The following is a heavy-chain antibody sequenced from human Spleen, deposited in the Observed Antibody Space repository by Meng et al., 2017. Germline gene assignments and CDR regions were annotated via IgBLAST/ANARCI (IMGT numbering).Heavy chain of an antibody. Sequence: QVQLQESGPGLVKPSETLSLTCIVSGVSISSSSYYWGWIRQPPGKGLEWIGTMSYFGGTTNYNPSLKSRIITSGDTSKNQFSLELSSVTAADTAVYYCARRNYPYYFDYWGQGILVTVSS. CDR3: ARRNYPYYFDY. V-gene: IGHV4-39*01. CDR1: GVSISSSSYY. CDR2: MSYFGGTT. J-gene: IGHJ4*02. D-gene: IGHD5-24*01.